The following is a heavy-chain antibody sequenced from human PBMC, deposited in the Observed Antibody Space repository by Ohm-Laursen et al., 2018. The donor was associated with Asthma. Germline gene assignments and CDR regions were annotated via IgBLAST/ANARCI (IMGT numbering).Heavy chain of an antibody. Sequence: GSLRLSCTASGYTFSRYSIHWVRQAPGKGLEWVASISTASTFIYYADSVKGRFTISRDNAKNSLYLQMNSLRAEDTAVYYCARVGQQWLDVDYWGQGTLVTVSS. CDR2: ISTASTFI. D-gene: IGHD6-19*01. CDR1: GYTFSRYS. J-gene: IGHJ4*02. CDR3: ARVGQQWLDVDY. V-gene: IGHV3-21*01.